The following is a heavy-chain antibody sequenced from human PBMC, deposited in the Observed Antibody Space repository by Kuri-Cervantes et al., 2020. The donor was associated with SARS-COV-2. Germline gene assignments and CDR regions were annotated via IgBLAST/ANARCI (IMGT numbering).Heavy chain of an antibody. CDR3: ARSTTFRRLVVISQGGAFDI. CDR1: GYTFTGYY. Sequence: ASVKVSCKASGYTFTGYYMHWVRQAPGQGIEWMGWINPNSGGTNYAQKFQGWVTMTRDASISTVYMELSRLRSDDTAVYYCARSTTFRRLVVISQGGAFDIWGQGTMVTVSS. D-gene: IGHD3-22*01. J-gene: IGHJ3*02. V-gene: IGHV1-2*04. CDR2: INPNSGGT.